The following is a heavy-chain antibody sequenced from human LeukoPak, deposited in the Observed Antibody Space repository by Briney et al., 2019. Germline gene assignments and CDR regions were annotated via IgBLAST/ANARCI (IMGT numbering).Heavy chain of an antibody. J-gene: IGHJ5*02. D-gene: IGHD2-15*01. CDR1: GFTFSSYS. CDR2: ISSSSSYI. CDR3: ARDRCSGGSCRFDP. V-gene: IGHV3-21*01. Sequence: PGGSLRLSCAASGFTFSSYSMNWVRLAPGKGLEWVSSISSSSSYIYYADSVKGRFTISRDNAKNSLYLQMNSLRAEDTAVYYCARDRCSGGSCRFDPWGQGTLVTVSS.